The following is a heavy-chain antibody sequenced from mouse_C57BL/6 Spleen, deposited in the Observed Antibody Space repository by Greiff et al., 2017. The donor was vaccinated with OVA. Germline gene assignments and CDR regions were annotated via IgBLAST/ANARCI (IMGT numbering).Heavy chain of an antibody. CDR2: IWSDGST. J-gene: IGHJ1*03. Sequence: VQLQESGPGLVAPSQSLSITCTVSGFSLTSYGVHWVRQPPGKGLEWLVVIWSDGSTTYNSALLSSLSISKDNSKSQVFLKMNSLQTDDTAMYYCARQSSPYWYFDVWGTGTTVTVSS. CDR3: ARQSSPYWYFDV. V-gene: IGHV2-6-1*01. CDR1: GFSLTSYG. D-gene: IGHD1-1*01.